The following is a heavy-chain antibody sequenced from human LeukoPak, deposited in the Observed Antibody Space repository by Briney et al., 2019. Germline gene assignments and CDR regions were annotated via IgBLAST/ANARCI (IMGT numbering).Heavy chain of an antibody. CDR3: AKDLYYDILTGPSDY. Sequence: PGGSLRLSCAASGFTFSSSGMHWVRQAPGKGLEWVAFIRYDGSNKYYADSVKGRFTISRDNSKNTLYLQMNSLRAEDTAVYYCAKDLYYDILTGPSDYWGQGTLVTVSS. CDR2: IRYDGSNK. V-gene: IGHV3-30*02. CDR1: GFTFSSSG. J-gene: IGHJ4*02. D-gene: IGHD3-9*01.